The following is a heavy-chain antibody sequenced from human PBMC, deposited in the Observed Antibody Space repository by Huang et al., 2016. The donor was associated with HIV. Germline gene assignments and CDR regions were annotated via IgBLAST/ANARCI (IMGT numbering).Heavy chain of an antibody. CDR1: GFTFSSDA. Sequence: EVQLLESGGGLVQPGGSLRLSCAASGFTFSSDAMSWVRQAPGKGLGWVSASSGSGGSTYYADSVKGRFTSARDNSKNTLYLQMNSLRAEDTAVYDCAKVAGPVADYFDYWGQGTLVTVSS. J-gene: IGHJ4*02. V-gene: IGHV3-23*01. CDR2: SSGSGGST. CDR3: AKVAGPVADYFDY. D-gene: IGHD6-19*01.